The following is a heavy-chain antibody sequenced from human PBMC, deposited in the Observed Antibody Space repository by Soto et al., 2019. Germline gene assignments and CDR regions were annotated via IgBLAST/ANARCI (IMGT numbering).Heavy chain of an antibody. V-gene: IGHV4-59*08. J-gene: IGHJ5*02. CDR3: ARASRRAVATNWFDP. CDR2: IYYSGST. Sequence: PSETLSLTCTVSGGSISSYYWSWIRQPPGKGLEWIGYIYYSGSTNYNPSLKSRVTISVDTSKNQFSLKLSSVTAADTAVYYCARASRRAVATNWFDPWGQGTLVTVSS. D-gene: IGHD6-19*01. CDR1: GGSISSYY.